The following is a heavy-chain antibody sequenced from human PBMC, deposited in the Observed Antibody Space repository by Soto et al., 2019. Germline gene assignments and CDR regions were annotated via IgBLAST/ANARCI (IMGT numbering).Heavy chain of an antibody. CDR1: GFTFSSYA. Sequence: GGSLRLSCAASGFTFSSYAMSWVRQAPGKGLGWVSAISGSGGSTYYADSVKGRFTISRDNSKNTLYLQMNSLRAEDTAVYYCAKEALAYYYDPLPLGLDVWGQGTTVTVSS. J-gene: IGHJ6*02. CDR3: AKEALAYYYDPLPLGLDV. V-gene: IGHV3-23*01. D-gene: IGHD3-22*01. CDR2: ISGSGGST.